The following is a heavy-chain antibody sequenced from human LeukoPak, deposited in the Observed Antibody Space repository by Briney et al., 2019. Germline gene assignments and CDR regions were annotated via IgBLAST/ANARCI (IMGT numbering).Heavy chain of an antibody. CDR1: GGSISSYY. Sequence: KPSETLSLTCTVSGGSISSYYWSWIRQPPGKGLEWIGYIYYSGSTNYNPSLKSRVTISVDTSKNQFSLKLSSVTAADTAVYYCARVIREGYYDSSGGFDYWGQGTLVTVSS. J-gene: IGHJ4*02. CDR2: IYYSGST. V-gene: IGHV4-59*01. CDR3: ARVIREGYYDSSGGFDY. D-gene: IGHD3-22*01.